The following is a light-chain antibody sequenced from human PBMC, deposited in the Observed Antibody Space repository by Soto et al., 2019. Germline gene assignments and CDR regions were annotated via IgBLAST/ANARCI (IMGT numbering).Light chain of an antibody. Sequence: DIVMTQSPDSLAVSLGERATINCKSSQSVLYSSNNKNYLAWYQQKPGQSPKLLIYWASTRQSGVPDRFSGSGSGTEFTLTINTLQAEDVAVYYCQQYYNTPWTFGQGTKVEIK. CDR2: WAS. CDR3: QQYYNTPWT. CDR1: QSVLYSSNNKNY. J-gene: IGKJ1*01. V-gene: IGKV4-1*01.